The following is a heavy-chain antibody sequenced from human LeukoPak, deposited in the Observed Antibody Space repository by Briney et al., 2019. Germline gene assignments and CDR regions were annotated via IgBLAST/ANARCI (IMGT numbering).Heavy chain of an antibody. CDR1: GGSFSGYY. Sequence: PSETLSLTCAVYGGSFSGYYWSWIRQPPGKGLEWIGEINHSGSTNYNPSLTSRGTISVDTYKNQFSLKLSSVTAADTAVYYCARHATRIQPYYFDYWGQGTLVTVSS. J-gene: IGHJ4*02. D-gene: IGHD5-18*01. V-gene: IGHV4-34*01. CDR3: ARHATRIQPYYFDY. CDR2: INHSGST.